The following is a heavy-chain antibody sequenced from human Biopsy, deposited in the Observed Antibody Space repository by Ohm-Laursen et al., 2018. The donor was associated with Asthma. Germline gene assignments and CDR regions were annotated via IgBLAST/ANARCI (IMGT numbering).Heavy chain of an antibody. Sequence: SLRLSCTASGFAFGNYAMYWVRQAPGKGPEWVALISYDGREKGYVDSVKGRFTIARDNFRNTLYVEMSSLRPEDSATYYCAKDRFDGSVTSHYYYYGIDVWGQGTAVTVSS. J-gene: IGHJ6*02. CDR1: GFAFGNYA. D-gene: IGHD3-10*01. CDR2: ISYDGREK. CDR3: AKDRFDGSVTSHYYYYGIDV. V-gene: IGHV3-30*18.